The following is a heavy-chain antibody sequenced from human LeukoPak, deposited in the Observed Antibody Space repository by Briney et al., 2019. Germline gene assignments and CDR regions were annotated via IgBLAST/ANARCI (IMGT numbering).Heavy chain of an antibody. V-gene: IGHV4-34*01. CDR3: ARGAPAVATIDY. D-gene: IGHD5-12*01. J-gene: IGHJ4*02. CDR1: GGSFSGYY. CDR2: INHSGST. Sequence: SETLSLTCAVYGGSFSGYYWSWIRQPPGKGLEWIGEINHSGSTNYNPSLRSRVTISVDTSKNQFSLKLSSVTAADTAVYYCARGAPAVATIDYWGQGTLVTVSS.